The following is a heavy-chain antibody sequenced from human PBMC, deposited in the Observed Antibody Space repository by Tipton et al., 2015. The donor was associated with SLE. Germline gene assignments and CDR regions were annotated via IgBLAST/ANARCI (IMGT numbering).Heavy chain of an antibody. CDR3: ASYSYDSTGYTHFDY. J-gene: IGHJ4*02. V-gene: IGHV4-59*02. Sequence: GLVKPSETLSLTCTVSRVSVRSYYWNWIRQPPGKGLEWIGSIHYRGSTDYNASLKSRVTISLDTSKNQFSLRLSSVTAADTAVYYCASYSYDSTGYTHFDYWGQGTLVTVSS. CDR1: RVSVRSYY. CDR2: IHYRGST. D-gene: IGHD3-22*01.